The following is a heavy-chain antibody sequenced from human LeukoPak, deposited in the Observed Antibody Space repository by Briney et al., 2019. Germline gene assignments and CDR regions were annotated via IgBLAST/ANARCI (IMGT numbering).Heavy chain of an antibody. D-gene: IGHD6-13*01. CDR2: IHYSGST. CDR3: ANLIAAAPYFQH. J-gene: IGHJ1*01. CDR1: GGSMRSEY. V-gene: IGHV4-59*08. Sequence: ASETLSLTCTVSGGSMRSEYWSWVRQPPGKGLERIGYIHYSGSTNYNPSLKSRVIISVDTSKNQFSLKQSSVTAADTAVYYCANLIAAAPYFQHWGQGTLVTVSS.